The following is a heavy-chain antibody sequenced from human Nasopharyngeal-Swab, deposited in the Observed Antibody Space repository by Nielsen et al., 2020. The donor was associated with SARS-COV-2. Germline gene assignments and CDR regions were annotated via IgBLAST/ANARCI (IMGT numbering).Heavy chain of an antibody. J-gene: IGHJ4*02. Sequence: SETLSLTCTVSGGSISSYYWSWIRQPPGKGLEWIGYIYYSGSTNYNPSLKSRVTISVDTSKNQFSLKLSSVTAADTAVYYCARGSGYDDSSGYSDYWGQGTLVTVSS. V-gene: IGHV4-59*13. CDR1: GGSISSYY. CDR3: ARGSGYDDSSGYSDY. D-gene: IGHD3-22*01. CDR2: IYYSGST.